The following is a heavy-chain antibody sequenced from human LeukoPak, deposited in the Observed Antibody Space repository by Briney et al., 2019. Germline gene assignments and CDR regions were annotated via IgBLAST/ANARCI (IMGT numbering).Heavy chain of an antibody. CDR2: ISSSSSTI. V-gene: IGHV3-48*02. CDR3: ARHRGRVVGEYFDN. Sequence: GGSLRLSCAASGFIFSGYTLTWVRQAPGKGLQWVAYISSSSSTIRYADSVKGRFTISRDNAKNSLYLQMNSLRDEDTAVYYCARHRGRVVGEYFDNWGQGTLVTVSS. CDR1: GFIFSGYT. D-gene: IGHD3-3*01. J-gene: IGHJ4*02.